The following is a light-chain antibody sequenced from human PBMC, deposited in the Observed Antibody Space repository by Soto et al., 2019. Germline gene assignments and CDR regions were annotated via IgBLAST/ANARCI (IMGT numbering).Light chain of an antibody. Sequence: SVLTQPASVSASPGQSITISCTGSTSDVGGFKFVSWYQQYPGKAPKLMIYEVSERPSGVSYRFSGSKSGNTASLTISGLQAEDEADYYCCSYAGGGTYVFGTGTKVTVL. J-gene: IGLJ1*01. V-gene: IGLV2-23*02. CDR1: TSDVGGFKF. CDR2: EVS. CDR3: CSYAGGGTYV.